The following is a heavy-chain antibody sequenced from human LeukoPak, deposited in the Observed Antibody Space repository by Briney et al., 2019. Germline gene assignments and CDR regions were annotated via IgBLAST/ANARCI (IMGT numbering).Heavy chain of an antibody. D-gene: IGHD5-18*01. V-gene: IGHV1-46*01. CDR3: ASRGSVDTAMVAGVDY. CDR1: GYTFTSYY. Sequence: ASVKVSCKASGYTFTSYYMHWVRQAPGQGLEWMGIINPSGGSTSYAQKFQGRVTMTRDTSTSTVYMELSSLRSEDTAVYYCASRGSVDTAMVAGVDYWGQGTLVTVSS. CDR2: INPSGGST. J-gene: IGHJ4*02.